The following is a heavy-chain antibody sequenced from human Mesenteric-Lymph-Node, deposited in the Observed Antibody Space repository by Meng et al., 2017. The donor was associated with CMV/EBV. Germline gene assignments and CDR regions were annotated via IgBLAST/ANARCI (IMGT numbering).Heavy chain of an antibody. CDR2: IKQDGSEK. D-gene: IGHD6-6*01. CDR1: GFTFSSYW. Sequence: GESLKISCAASGFTFSSYWMSWVRQVPGKGLEWVANIKQDGSEKYYVDSVKGRFTISRDNAKNSLYLQMNSLRAEDTAVYYCARACRRLCRGIAARPFAYWGQGTLVTVSS. CDR3: ARACRRLCRGIAARPFAY. J-gene: IGHJ4*02. V-gene: IGHV3-7*01.